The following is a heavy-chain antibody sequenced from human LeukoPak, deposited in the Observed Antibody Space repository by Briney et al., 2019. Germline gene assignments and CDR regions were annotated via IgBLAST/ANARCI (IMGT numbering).Heavy chain of an antibody. D-gene: IGHD2/OR15-2a*01. V-gene: IGHV4-59*08. CDR2: ISDIGSI. Sequence: SGTLSLTCTVSGGSISSYYWSWIRQPPGKGLEWIAYISDIGSINYNPSLKSRVTISLDTSKNQFSLKLSSVTAADTAVCYCAGHHPRNTVDFWGQGTLVTVSS. J-gene: IGHJ4*02. CDR1: GGSISSYY. CDR3: AGHHPRNTVDF.